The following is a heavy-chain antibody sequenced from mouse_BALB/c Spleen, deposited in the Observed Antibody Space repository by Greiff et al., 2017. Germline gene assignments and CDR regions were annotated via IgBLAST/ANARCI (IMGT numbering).Heavy chain of an antibody. CDR1: GYSFTGYT. D-gene: IGHD1-1*01. Sequence: VHVKQSGPELVKPGASMKISCKASGYSFTGYTMNWVKQSHGKNLEWIGLINPYNGGTSYNQKFKGKATLTVDKSSSTAYMELLSLTSEDSAVYYCARCLNYYGSSYAMDYWGQGTSVTVSS. CDR2: INPYNGGT. V-gene: IGHV1-18*01. CDR3: ARCLNYYGSSYAMDY. J-gene: IGHJ4*01.